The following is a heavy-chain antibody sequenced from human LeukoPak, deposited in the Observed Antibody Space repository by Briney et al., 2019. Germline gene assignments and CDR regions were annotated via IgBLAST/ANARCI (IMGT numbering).Heavy chain of an antibody. Sequence: SVKVSCKASGYTFTSYGISWVRQAPGQGLEWMGGIIPIFGTANYAQKFQGRVTITADESTSTAYMELSSLRSEDTAVYYCARGVVVPAANVYYGMDVWGQGTTVTVSS. CDR1: GYTFTSYG. D-gene: IGHD2-2*01. J-gene: IGHJ6*02. CDR3: ARGVVVPAANVYYGMDV. CDR2: IIPIFGTA. V-gene: IGHV1-69*13.